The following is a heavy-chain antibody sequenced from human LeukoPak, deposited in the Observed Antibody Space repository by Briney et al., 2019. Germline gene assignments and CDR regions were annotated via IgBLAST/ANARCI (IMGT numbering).Heavy chain of an antibody. CDR3: ARIYCGGGHCYLDS. D-gene: IGHD2-21*01. CDR1: EFTFSNYW. J-gene: IGHJ4*02. V-gene: IGHV3-7*01. Sequence: GGSLRLSCAASEFTFSNYWMSWVRQAPGKGLEWVANIKQGGSEEYYVDSVKGRFTISRDDAKNSLSLQMNSLRGEDTAVYYCARIYCGGGHCYLDSWGQGTQVTVSS. CDR2: IKQGGSEE.